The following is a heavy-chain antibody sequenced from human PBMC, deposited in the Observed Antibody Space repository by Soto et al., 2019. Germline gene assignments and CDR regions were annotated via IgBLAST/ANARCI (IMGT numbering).Heavy chain of an antibody. D-gene: IGHD3-3*01. J-gene: IGHJ6*02. V-gene: IGHV3-30*18. CDR2: ISCDGSNK. CDR3: AKYDSWSGYSMDV. Sequence: QVQLVESGGGVVQPGRSLRLSCAASGFTFSNFGMHWVRQAPGKGLEWVAVISCDGSNKYYPDSVKGRFTISRDNSKNTLYLQMNSLRAEDTAVYYCAKYDSWSGYSMDVWGQGTTVTVSS. CDR1: GFTFSNFG.